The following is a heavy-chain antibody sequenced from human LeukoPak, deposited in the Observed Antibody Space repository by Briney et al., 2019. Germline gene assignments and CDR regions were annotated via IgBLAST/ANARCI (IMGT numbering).Heavy chain of an antibody. CDR2: IYYSGST. V-gene: IGHV4-61*01. J-gene: IGHJ6*03. Sequence: SETLSLTCTVSGGSISSGSYYWSWIRQPPGKGLEWIGYIYYSGSTNYNPSLKSRVTISVDTSKNQFSLKLSSVTAADTAVYYCARGGVTGYYYYMDVWGKGTTVTVSS. D-gene: IGHD3-10*01. CDR1: GGSISSGSYY. CDR3: ARGGVTGYYYYMDV.